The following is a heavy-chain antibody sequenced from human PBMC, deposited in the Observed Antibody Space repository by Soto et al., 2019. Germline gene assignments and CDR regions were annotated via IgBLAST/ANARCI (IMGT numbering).Heavy chain of an antibody. J-gene: IGHJ5*02. V-gene: IGHV1-3*01. D-gene: IGHD2-15*01. CDR3: ARGIATGQLDP. Sequence: QVQLVQSGAEVKKPGASLKISCKASGYTFSRYTMNWVRQAPGQRLEWMGWINPDNGNTKSSQKLQDRVIITRDTSASTAYMDLSSLISEDTAVYYCARGIATGQLDPWGQGTLVTVSA. CDR1: GYTFSRYT. CDR2: INPDNGNT.